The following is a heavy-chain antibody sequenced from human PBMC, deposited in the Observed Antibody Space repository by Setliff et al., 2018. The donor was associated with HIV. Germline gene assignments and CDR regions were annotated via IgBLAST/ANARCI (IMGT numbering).Heavy chain of an antibody. J-gene: IGHJ4*02. V-gene: IGHV5-51*01. Sequence: SGESLKISCKGFGYKFTTYWIGWVRQMPGKGLECMGIIYPGDSQTKYSPSFRGQVTISVDMSISTAYLEWSSLEASDTAMYYCARAYSSDWYVFDTWGPGTLVTVS. CDR1: GYKFTTYW. D-gene: IGHD6-19*01. CDR3: ARAYSSDWYVFDT. CDR2: IYPGDSQT.